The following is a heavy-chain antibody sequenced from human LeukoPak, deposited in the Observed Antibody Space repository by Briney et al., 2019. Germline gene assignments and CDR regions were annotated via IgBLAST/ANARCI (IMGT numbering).Heavy chain of an antibody. CDR2: IYTGGGT. V-gene: IGHV4-4*09. J-gene: IGHJ4*02. D-gene: IGHD2-15*01. CDR1: GDSISSYY. CDR3: ARPGQSTWWVYFNY. Sequence: SETLSLTCIVSGDSISSYYWSWIRQPPGKGPEWIGYIYTGGGTNYNPSLKSRVTTSVGTSKNQFSLKLTSVTAADTAVYYCARPGQSTWWVYFNYWGQGTLVTVSS.